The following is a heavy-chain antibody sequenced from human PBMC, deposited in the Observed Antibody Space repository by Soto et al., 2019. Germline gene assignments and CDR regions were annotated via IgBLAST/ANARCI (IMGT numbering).Heavy chain of an antibody. J-gene: IGHJ4*02. Sequence: KPSETLSLTCAVSGGSISSGGYSWSWIRQPPGKGLEWIGYIYHSGSTYYNPSLKSRVTISVDRSKNQFSLKLSSVTAADTAVYYCARRITTCYFDYWGQGTLVTVSS. CDR2: IYHSGST. CDR1: GGSISSGGYS. CDR3: ARRITTCYFDY. V-gene: IGHV4-30-2*01. D-gene: IGHD3-10*01.